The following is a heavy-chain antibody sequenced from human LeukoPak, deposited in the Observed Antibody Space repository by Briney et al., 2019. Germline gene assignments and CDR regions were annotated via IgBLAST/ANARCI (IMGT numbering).Heavy chain of an antibody. D-gene: IGHD2-15*01. CDR3: AKYCSGGNCYSGLY. J-gene: IGHJ4*02. CDR1: GFTFNSYA. Sequence: GGSLRLSCAASGFTFNSYAMSWVRQAPGKGLEWVSAISPGGSDTYYADSVKGRFTISRDNSKNTLYLQMNSLRAEDTALYYCAKYCSGGNCYSGLYWGQGTLVTVSS. V-gene: IGHV3-23*01. CDR2: ISPGGSDT.